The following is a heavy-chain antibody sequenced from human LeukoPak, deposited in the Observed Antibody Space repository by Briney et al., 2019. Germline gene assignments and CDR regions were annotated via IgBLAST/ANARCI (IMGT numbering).Heavy chain of an antibody. CDR1: GFLFSDFIDHT. V-gene: IGHV3-21*01. D-gene: IGHD2-21*01. J-gene: IGHJ4*02. CDR2: ISSSSTSI. Sequence: GGSLRLSCADSGFLFSDFIDHTMVWVLQAPGKGLEWVSYISSSSTSISYADSVRGRFSISRDNAQRSLYLHMNSLRDEDTAVYYCAREFSVVGNFDYWGQGTLVIVSS. CDR3: AREFSVVGNFDY.